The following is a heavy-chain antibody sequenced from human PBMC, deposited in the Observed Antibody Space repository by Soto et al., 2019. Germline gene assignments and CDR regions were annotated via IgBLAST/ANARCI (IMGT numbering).Heavy chain of an antibody. J-gene: IGHJ4*02. CDR2: ISYSGST. CDR3: ARGTSWQLPFDY. D-gene: IGHD6-13*01. Sequence: QVQLQESGPGLVKPSETLSLTCTVSSDSISSYYWSWIRQPPGKRLEWIGYISYSGSTDYNPSLKSRVTISGDTSMNQFSLQVSSVTAADTAVYYCARGTSWQLPFDYWGQGTLVTVSS. CDR1: SDSISSYY. V-gene: IGHV4-59*01.